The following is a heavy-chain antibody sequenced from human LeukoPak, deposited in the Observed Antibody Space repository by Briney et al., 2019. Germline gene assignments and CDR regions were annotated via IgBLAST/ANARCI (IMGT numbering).Heavy chain of an antibody. D-gene: IGHD6-19*01. Sequence: PSETLSLTCTVSGGSISYYYWSWIRQPAGKGLEWIGRINTSGSTNYNPSLKSRVTMSADTSKNQFSLQLSSVTATDTAVYYCARGRAVAEYWGQGTLVTVSS. V-gene: IGHV4-4*07. CDR1: GGSISYYY. CDR2: INTSGST. J-gene: IGHJ4*02. CDR3: ARGRAVAEY.